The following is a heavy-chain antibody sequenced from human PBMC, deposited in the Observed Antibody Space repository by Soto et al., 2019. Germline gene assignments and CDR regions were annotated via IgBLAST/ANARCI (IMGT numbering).Heavy chain of an antibody. CDR3: ATISDRGIAAALDF. D-gene: IGHD6-13*01. CDR2: ISGSGGTT. V-gene: IGHV3-23*01. CDR1: TFIFTNYA. J-gene: IGHJ4*02. Sequence: LRLSCAASTFIFTNYAMSWVRQAPGEGLEWVWAISGSGGTTYYAESVKGRFSISRDNSKNTLYLQLNSLRVEDTAIYYCATISDRGIAAALDFWGQGTLVTVSS.